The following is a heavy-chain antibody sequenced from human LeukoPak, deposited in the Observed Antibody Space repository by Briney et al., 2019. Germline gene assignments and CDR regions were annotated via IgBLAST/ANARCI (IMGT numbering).Heavy chain of an antibody. V-gene: IGHV4-59*01. J-gene: IGHJ4*02. CDR3: ARALDTAMVDFDY. Sequence: PSETLSLTCTVSGGSISSYYWSWIRQPPGKGLEWIGYIYYSGSTNYNPSLKSRVTISVDTSKNQFSLKLSSVTAADTAVYYCARALDTAMVDFDYWSQGTLVTVSS. CDR2: IYYSGST. D-gene: IGHD5-18*01. CDR1: GGSISSYY.